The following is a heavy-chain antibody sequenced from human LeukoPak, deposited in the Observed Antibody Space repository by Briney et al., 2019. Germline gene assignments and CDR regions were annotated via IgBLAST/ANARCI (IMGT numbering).Heavy chain of an antibody. CDR3: AGGHDSRTYYPFLY. D-gene: IGHD3-22*01. Sequence: GGSLRLSCSASGFTFSTYSMNWVRQAPGKGLEWVSYISSSSSTIYYADSLKGRFTISRDNAKNSLYLQMNSLRDEDTAVYYCAGGHDSRTYYPFLYWGQGTPVTVSS. CDR1: GFTFSTYS. J-gene: IGHJ4*02. V-gene: IGHV3-48*02. CDR2: ISSSSSTI.